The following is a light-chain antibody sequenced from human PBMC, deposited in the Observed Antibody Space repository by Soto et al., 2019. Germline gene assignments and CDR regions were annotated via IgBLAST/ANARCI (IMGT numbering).Light chain of an antibody. Sequence: QSAXAQPASVSGSPGQSITLLCTGTSSDVGGYNSVSWYQQHPGKAPKLMIHDVSNRPSGVSNRFSGSKSGNTASLTISGLQAEDEAGYYCSSYTSSSSYVFGTGTKVTVL. CDR3: SSYTSSSSYV. CDR1: SSDVGGYNS. V-gene: IGLV2-14*01. J-gene: IGLJ1*01. CDR2: DVS.